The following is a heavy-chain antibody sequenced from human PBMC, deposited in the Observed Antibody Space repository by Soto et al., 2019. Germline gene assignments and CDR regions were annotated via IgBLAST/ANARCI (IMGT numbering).Heavy chain of an antibody. Sequence: GGSLRLSCEASGFTFSSYSMNWVRQAPGKGLEWVSSISSSSSYIYNADSVKGRFTISRDNAKNSMYLKMNSLRAEDTALYYCARELDIVVVPAKPRTKYFQHWGQGTLVTVSS. D-gene: IGHD2-2*03. V-gene: IGHV3-21*01. CDR3: ARELDIVVVPAKPRTKYFQH. CDR1: GFTFSSYS. CDR2: ISSSSSYI. J-gene: IGHJ1*01.